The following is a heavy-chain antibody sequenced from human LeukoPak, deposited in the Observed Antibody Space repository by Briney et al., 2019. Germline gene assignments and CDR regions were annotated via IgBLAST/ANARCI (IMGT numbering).Heavy chain of an antibody. J-gene: IGHJ6*03. Sequence: SETLSLTCAVYGGSFSGYYWSWIRQPPGKGLEWIGEINHSGSTNYNPSLKSRVTISVDSSKNQFSLKLSSVTAADTAVYYCARDRDEYYYGSGYYYYMDVWGKGTTATVSS. V-gene: IGHV4-34*01. CDR1: GGSFSGYY. CDR3: ARDRDEYYYGSGYYYYMDV. D-gene: IGHD3-10*01. CDR2: INHSGST.